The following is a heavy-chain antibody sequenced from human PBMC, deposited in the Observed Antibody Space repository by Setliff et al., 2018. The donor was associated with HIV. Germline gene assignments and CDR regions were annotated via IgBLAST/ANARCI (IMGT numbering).Heavy chain of an antibody. CDR3: TTGANSFWSGYSKH. Sequence: GGSLRLSCVASGLPFSYAWLSWVRQAPGKGLEWVGRIEKKTNGGTRDYAAPVKGRFTISRDDSKNTLYLQMNSLKSEDTAIYYCTTGANSFWSGYSKHWGQGALVTVSS. CDR2: IEKKTNGGTR. CDR1: GLPFSYAW. D-gene: IGHD3-3*01. J-gene: IGHJ4*02. V-gene: IGHV3-15*04.